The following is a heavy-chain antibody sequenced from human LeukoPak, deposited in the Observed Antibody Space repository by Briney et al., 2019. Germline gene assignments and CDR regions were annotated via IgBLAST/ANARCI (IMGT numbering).Heavy chain of an antibody. Sequence: PGRSLRLSCAASGFTFSSYAMHWVRQAPGKGLEWVAVILNDGSQEEYADSVKGRFTISRDNSKNTLFLQMNSLRAEDTAVYYCARDDALGDNALDIWGQGTMVTVSS. CDR2: ILNDGSQE. D-gene: IGHD3-16*01. V-gene: IGHV3-33*01. J-gene: IGHJ3*02. CDR3: ARDDALGDNALDI. CDR1: GFTFSSYA.